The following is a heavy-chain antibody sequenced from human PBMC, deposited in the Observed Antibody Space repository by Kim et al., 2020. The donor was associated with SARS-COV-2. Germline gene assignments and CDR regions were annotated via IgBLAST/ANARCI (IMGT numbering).Heavy chain of an antibody. J-gene: IGHJ4*02. CDR3: AWGLIVAQPTNPFDY. V-gene: IGHV1-3*01. Sequence: QKFQGRVTITRDTSASTAYMELSSLRSEDTAVYYCAWGLIVAQPTNPFDYWGQGTLVTVSS. D-gene: IGHD3-22*01.